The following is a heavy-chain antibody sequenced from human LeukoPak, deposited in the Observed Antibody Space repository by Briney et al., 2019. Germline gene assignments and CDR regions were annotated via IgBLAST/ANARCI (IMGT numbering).Heavy chain of an antibody. CDR1: GGSFSGYY. V-gene: IGHV4-34*01. CDR2: INHSGST. Sequence: PSETLSLTCAVYGGSFSGYYWSWIRQPPGKGLEWIGEINHSGSTNYNPSLKSRVTISVDTSKNQFSLKLSSVTAADTAVYYCAREEKTIFGVVIDYWGQGTLVTVSS. CDR3: AREEKTIFGVVIDY. D-gene: IGHD3-3*01. J-gene: IGHJ4*02.